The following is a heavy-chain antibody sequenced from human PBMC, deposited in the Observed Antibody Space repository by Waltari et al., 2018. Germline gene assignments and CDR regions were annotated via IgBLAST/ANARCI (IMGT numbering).Heavy chain of an antibody. CDR2: VNTNTHNP. J-gene: IGHJ4*02. Sequence: QVQLVQSGSELKKPGASVKVSCKASGYRFTDHAMNWVRQAPGHGLQFLGWVNTNTHNPFYERGFAGRFVFSLDTSISTVYVEINSLKTEDNAVYYCARELLGGGAFDSWGQGTLVSVSS. V-gene: IGHV7-4-1*02. D-gene: IGHD3-16*01. CDR3: ARELLGGGAFDS. CDR1: GYRFTDHA.